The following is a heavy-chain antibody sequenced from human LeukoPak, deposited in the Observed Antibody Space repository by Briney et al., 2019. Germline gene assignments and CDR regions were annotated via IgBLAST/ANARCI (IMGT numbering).Heavy chain of an antibody. D-gene: IGHD6-13*01. Sequence: GRSLRLSCAASGFTFDDYAMHWVRQAPGMGLEWVSGISWNSGRIGYADSVKGRFTISRDSAKNSLYLQMNSLRAEDTAFYYCTRDISAIAAAGMDYWGQGTLVTVSS. CDR1: GFTFDDYA. V-gene: IGHV3-9*01. CDR2: ISWNSGRI. CDR3: TRDISAIAAAGMDY. J-gene: IGHJ4*02.